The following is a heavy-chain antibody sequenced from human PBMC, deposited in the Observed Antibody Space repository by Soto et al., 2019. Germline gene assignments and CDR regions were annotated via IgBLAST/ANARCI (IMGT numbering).Heavy chain of an antibody. D-gene: IGHD3-16*02. CDR2: IKQDGSEK. CDR3: ARGYYDYVWGNYRAYLVFDY. Sequence: HPGGSLRLSCAASGFTFSNYWMNWVRQAPGKGLEWVANIKQDGSEKFYVDSLKGRFTISRDNAKNSLFLQMNSLRAEDTAVYYCARGYYDYVWGNYRAYLVFDYWGQGALVTVSS. V-gene: IGHV3-7*03. CDR1: GFTFSNYW. J-gene: IGHJ4*02.